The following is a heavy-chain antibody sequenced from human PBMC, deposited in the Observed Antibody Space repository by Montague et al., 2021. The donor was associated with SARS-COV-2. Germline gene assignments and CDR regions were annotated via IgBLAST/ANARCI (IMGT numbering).Heavy chain of an antibody. CDR2: ISRDSDKI. Sequence: SRSLSLDASGFSFGDYAMHWVRLAPGQGLEWVSGISRDSDKIGYGDSVKGRFIVSGDNAKNSLYLQMNSVRIDDTALYFCAKDVLSVPAAGGVFDSWGQGTLVAVSS. CDR3: AKDVLSVPAAGGVFDS. J-gene: IGHJ4*02. D-gene: IGHD6-13*01. CDR1: GFSFGDYA. V-gene: IGHV3-9*01.